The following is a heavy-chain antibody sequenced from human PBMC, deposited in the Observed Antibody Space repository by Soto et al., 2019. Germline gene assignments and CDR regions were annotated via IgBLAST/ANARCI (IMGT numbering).Heavy chain of an antibody. Sequence: SSVKGSCTASGGTFSSYAISWVRENPGQVLEWMGGIIPIFGTANYAQKFQGRVTITADESTSTAYMELSSLRSEDTAVYYCAGSPIGYSGYVSYYGMDVWGQGTTVTVSS. CDR3: AGSPIGYSGYVSYYGMDV. CDR1: GGTFSSYA. D-gene: IGHD5-12*01. V-gene: IGHV1-69*13. CDR2: IIPIFGTA. J-gene: IGHJ6*02.